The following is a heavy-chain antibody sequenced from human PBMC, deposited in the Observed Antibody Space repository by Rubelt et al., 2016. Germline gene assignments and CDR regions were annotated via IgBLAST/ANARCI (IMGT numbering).Heavy chain of an antibody. CDR1: GYTFTNYG. V-gene: IGHV1-18*01. Sequence: QVQLVQSGAEVKKPGASVKVSCKASGYTFTNYGFSRVRQAPGQGLEWMGWISGYNGNTNYAQKFQGRATMPTTTEPPTGTAYRGLRSLGADDTAVYYCARVPSFTSRGDSWGQGTLVTVSS. CDR3: ARVPSFTSRGDS. CDR2: ISGYNGNT. J-gene: IGHJ4*02. D-gene: IGHD2-2*01.